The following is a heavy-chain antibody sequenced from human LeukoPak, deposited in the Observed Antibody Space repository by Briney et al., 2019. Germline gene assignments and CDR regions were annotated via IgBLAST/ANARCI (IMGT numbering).Heavy chain of an antibody. D-gene: IGHD2-2*01. J-gene: IGHJ6*03. CDR1: GGSFSSYY. Sequence: SETLSLTCAVYGGSFSSYYWSWIRQPAGKGLEWIGRIYTSGSTNYNPSLKSRVTMSVDTSKNQFSLKLSSVTAADTAVYYCARDQYCSSTSCYLNYYYYMDVWGKGTTVTVS. CDR3: ARDQYCSSTSCYLNYYYYMDV. CDR2: IYTSGST. V-gene: IGHV4-4*07.